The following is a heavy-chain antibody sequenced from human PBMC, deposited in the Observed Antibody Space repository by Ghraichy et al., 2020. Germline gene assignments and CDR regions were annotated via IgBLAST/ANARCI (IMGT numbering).Heavy chain of an antibody. CDR3: ARDRGYSYFFDF. Sequence: GGSLRLSCAASGFTFSSYTMNWVRQASGKGLEWISYIGLTNSTIYYADSVKGRFTISRDNAKNSLYLQMNSLRAEDTAIYYCARDRGYSYFFDFWGQGTLVTVSS. J-gene: IGHJ4*02. CDR2: IGLTNSTI. CDR1: GFTFSSYT. V-gene: IGHV3-48*01. D-gene: IGHD5-18*01.